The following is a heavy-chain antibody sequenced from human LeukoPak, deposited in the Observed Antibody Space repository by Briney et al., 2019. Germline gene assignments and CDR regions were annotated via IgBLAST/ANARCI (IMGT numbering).Heavy chain of an antibody. CDR2: FDPEDGET. V-gene: IGHV1-24*01. Sequence: ASVKVSCKVSGYTITELSMHWVRQAPGKGLEWMGGFDPEDGETIYAQKFQGRVTMTEDTSTDTAYMELSSLRSEDTAVYYCATRVGATLYYYYYMDVWGKGTTVTVSS. CDR1: GYTITELS. J-gene: IGHJ6*03. CDR3: ATRVGATLYYYYYMDV. D-gene: IGHD1-26*01.